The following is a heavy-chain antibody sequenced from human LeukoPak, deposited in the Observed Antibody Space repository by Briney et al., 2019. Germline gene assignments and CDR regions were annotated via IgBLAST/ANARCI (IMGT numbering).Heavy chain of an antibody. CDR3: AKRGGPAANYYFDY. Sequence: GGSLRLSCAVSGFSFSNYAMSWVRQAPGKGLEWDSAIGSNGLMTYYADSVKGRFSISRDNFKNMLYLQMSSLRAEDTALYFCAKRGGPAANYYFDYWGQGALVTVSS. CDR1: GFSFSNYA. CDR2: IGSNGLMT. D-gene: IGHD2-2*01. J-gene: IGHJ4*02. V-gene: IGHV3-23*01.